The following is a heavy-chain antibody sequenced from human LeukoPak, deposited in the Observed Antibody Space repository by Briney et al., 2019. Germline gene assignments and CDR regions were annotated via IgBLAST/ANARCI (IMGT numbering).Heavy chain of an antibody. CDR2: IKSKTDGGTT. J-gene: IGHJ4*02. CDR3: TTDMAYYYDSTPGY. D-gene: IGHD3-22*01. Sequence: GGSLRLSCAASGFTFSNAWMSWVRQAPGKGLEWVGRIKSKTDGGTTDYAAPVKGRFTISRDDSKNTLYLQMNSLKTEDTAVYYCTTDMAYYYDSTPGYWGQGTLVTVSS. CDR1: GFTFSNAW. V-gene: IGHV3-15*01.